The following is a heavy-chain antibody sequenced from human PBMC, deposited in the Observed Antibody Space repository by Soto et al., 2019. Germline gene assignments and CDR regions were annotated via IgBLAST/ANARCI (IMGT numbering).Heavy chain of an antibody. D-gene: IGHD2-8*02. J-gene: IGHJ4*02. CDR2: INHSGRT. Sequence: SETLSLTCAGNGGSFSGYYWTWIRQPPGTGQEWNGEINHSGRTNYNPSLKSRDKITVEKTKNKFSLKLTSVTAADTSLYYCARDKITGLFDYSGQGTLVTVSS. CDR1: GGSFSGYY. V-gene: IGHV4-34*01. CDR3: ARDKITGLFDY.